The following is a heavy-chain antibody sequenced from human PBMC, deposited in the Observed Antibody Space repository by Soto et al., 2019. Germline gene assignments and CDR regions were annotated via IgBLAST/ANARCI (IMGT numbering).Heavy chain of an antibody. D-gene: IGHD4-17*01. CDR1: GGTFSSYA. Sequence: QVQLVQSGAEVKKPGSSVKVSCKASGGTFSSYAISWVRQAPGQGLEWMGGIIPIFGTANYAQKFQGRVTITADKYTSTADMELSSLRSEYTAVDYRARASPRGDDFYDDYGGAYWGQGTLVAVCS. CDR2: IIPIFGTA. J-gene: IGHJ4*02. V-gene: IGHV1-69*06. CDR3: ARASPRGDDFYDDYGGAY.